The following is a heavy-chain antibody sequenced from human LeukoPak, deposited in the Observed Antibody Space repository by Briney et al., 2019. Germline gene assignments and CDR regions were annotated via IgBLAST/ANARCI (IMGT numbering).Heavy chain of an antibody. Sequence: PGRSLRLPCAASGFAFSSYGMHWVRQAPGKGLEWVAVISYDAMNKYYADSVKGRFTISRDNSEKTLHLQMNSLRTEDTAVYYCAKDTPFGESPPYHYYGMDVWGQGTTVSVSS. D-gene: IGHD3-10*01. CDR3: AKDTPFGESPPYHYYGMDV. CDR1: GFAFSSYG. CDR2: ISYDAMNK. J-gene: IGHJ6*02. V-gene: IGHV3-30*18.